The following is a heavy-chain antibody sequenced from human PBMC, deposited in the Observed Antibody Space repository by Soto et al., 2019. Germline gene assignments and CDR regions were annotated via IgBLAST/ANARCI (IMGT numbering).Heavy chain of an antibody. CDR3: ARDPRYDYGDLSHVFDI. D-gene: IGHD4-17*01. CDR1: GGSISSYY. CDR2: IYYSGST. Sequence: SETLSLTCTVSGGSISSYYWSWIRQPPGKGLEWIGYIYYSGSTNYNPSLKSRVTISVDTSKNQFSLKLSSVTAADTAVYYCARDPRYDYGDLSHVFDIWGKGTMVTVSS. V-gene: IGHV4-59*12. J-gene: IGHJ3*02.